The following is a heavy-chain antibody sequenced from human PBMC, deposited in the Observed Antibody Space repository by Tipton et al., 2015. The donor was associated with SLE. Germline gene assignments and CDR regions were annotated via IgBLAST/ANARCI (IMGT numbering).Heavy chain of an antibody. D-gene: IGHD3-22*01. CDR1: GGSVSSSGYY. CDR2: VYYTGST. V-gene: IGHV4-39*07. Sequence: TLSLTCTVSGGSVSSSGYYWAWIRQPPGKGLEWIANVYYTGSTYYNPSLKSRVTISVDTSKSQFYLRLSSVTAADPAVYYCASVRDFSNTSAAYSGWFDPWGQRTLVTVST. J-gene: IGHJ5*02. CDR3: ASVRDFSNTSAAYSGWFDP.